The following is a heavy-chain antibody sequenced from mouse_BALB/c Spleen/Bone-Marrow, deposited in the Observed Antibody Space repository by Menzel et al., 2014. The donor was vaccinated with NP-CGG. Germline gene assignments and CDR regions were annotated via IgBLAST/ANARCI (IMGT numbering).Heavy chain of an antibody. Sequence: EVQRVESGAELVKPGASVKISCKASGYTFTDYNMDWVKQSHGKSLEWIGDINPNYDSTSYNQKLKGKATLTVDKSSSTAYMELRSLTSEDTAVYYCARRDGYDSYFDYWGQGTTLTVSS. D-gene: IGHD2-2*01. CDR2: INPNYDST. J-gene: IGHJ2*01. CDR3: ARRDGYDSYFDY. V-gene: IGHV1-18*01. CDR1: GYTFTDYN.